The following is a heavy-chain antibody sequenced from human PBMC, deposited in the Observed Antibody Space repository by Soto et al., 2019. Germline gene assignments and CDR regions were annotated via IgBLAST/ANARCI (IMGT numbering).Heavy chain of an antibody. CDR1: GYTLTELS. D-gene: IGHD2-15*01. CDR3: ATGPRGGVHSVIDN. J-gene: IGHJ4*02. CDR2: FNPEDGET. V-gene: IGHV1-24*01. Sequence: GASVKVSCKVSGYTLTELSMHWVRQAPGKGLEWMGSFNPEDGETIYAQKFQGRVTLTEDTSTDTAYMKLSSLRSEDTAVFYCATGPRGGVHSVIDNWGQGTLVTVSS.